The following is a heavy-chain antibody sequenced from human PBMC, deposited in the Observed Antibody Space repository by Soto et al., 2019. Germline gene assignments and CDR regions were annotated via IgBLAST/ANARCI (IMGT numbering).Heavy chain of an antibody. CDR1: GFTFSSYS. CDR3: AKTATMTIRDGFDY. J-gene: IGHJ4*02. D-gene: IGHD4-17*01. Sequence: EVHLLESGGGLVQPGGSLRLSCAASGFTFSSYSMSWVRQAPGKGLGWVSSINNNGGNTYYADSVKGRFTISRDNSKNTLYLQMNRLRAEDTALYYCAKTATMTIRDGFDYWGQGTLVTVSS. V-gene: IGHV3-23*01. CDR2: INNNGGNT.